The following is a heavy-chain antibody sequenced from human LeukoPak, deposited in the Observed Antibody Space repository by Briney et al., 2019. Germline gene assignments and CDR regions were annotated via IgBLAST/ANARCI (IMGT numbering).Heavy chain of an antibody. CDR2: MSGNGGST. J-gene: IGHJ4*02. CDR3: VKAQYDFWCGLDY. CDR1: GFTFSRYP. V-gene: IGHV3-64D*09. Sequence: GGSLRLSCSASGFTFSRYPMHWVRQAPGKGLEYVSAMSGNGGSTYYADSVKGRFTISRDNSKNTLYLQMSSLRTEGTAIYYCVKAQYDFWCGLDYWGQGTLVTVSS. D-gene: IGHD3-3*01.